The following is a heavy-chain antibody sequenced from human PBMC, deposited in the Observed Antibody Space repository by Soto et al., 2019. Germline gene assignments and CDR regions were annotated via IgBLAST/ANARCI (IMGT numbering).Heavy chain of an antibody. J-gene: IGHJ4*02. CDR1: GFTFSSYG. V-gene: IGHV3-30*18. CDR3: AKAGLLWVLDY. D-gene: IGHD3-10*01. CDR2: ISYDGTNK. Sequence: QVQLVESGGGVVQPGRSLRLSCAASGFTFSSYGMHWVRQAPGKGLEWVAVISYDGTNKYYADSVKGRFTISRDNSKNTLYLQMNSLRTEDTAVYYCAKAGLLWVLDYWGQGTLVTVSS.